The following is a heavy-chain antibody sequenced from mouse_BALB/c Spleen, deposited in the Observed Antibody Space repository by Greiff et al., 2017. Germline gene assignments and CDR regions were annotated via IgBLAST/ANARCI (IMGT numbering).Heavy chain of an antibody. J-gene: IGHJ4*01. D-gene: IGHD2-4*01. Sequence: EVKLVESGGGLVKPGGSLKLSCAASGFTFSDYYMYWVRQTPEKRLEWVATISDGGSYTYYPDSVKGRFTISRDNAKNNLYLQMSRLKSEDTAMYYCARASTMTTTGLYARDYWGQGTSVTVSS. CDR1: GFTFSDYY. CDR3: ARASTMTTTGLYARDY. CDR2: ISDGGSYT. V-gene: IGHV5-4*02.